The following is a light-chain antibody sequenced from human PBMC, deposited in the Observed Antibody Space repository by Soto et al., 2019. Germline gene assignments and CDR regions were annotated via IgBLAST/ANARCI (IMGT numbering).Light chain of an antibody. J-gene: IGLJ2*01. CDR3: SSYTSTSLVV. CDR1: SSDVGGYNY. CDR2: DVS. Sequence: QSALTQPASVSGSPGQSITISCTGTSSDVGGYNYVSWYQQHPGKAPKRMIYDVSYRPSGVSNRFSGSKSGNTASLTISGLQAEDEADYYCSSYTSTSLVVFGGGTKLTVL. V-gene: IGLV2-14*01.